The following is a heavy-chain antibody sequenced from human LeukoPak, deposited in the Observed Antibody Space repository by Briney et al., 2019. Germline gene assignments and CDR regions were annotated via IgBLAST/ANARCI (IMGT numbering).Heavy chain of an antibody. V-gene: IGHV3-7*01. J-gene: IGHJ4*02. D-gene: IGHD1-26*01. Sequence: GGSLRLSCAASGFIFSSYWMSWVRQAPGKGLEWVANIKQDGSEKYYVDSVKGRFTISRDNAKNSLYLQMNSLRAEDTAVYYCARDSGSYYFDYWGQGTLVTVSS. CDR1: GFIFSSYW. CDR2: IKQDGSEK. CDR3: ARDSGSYYFDY.